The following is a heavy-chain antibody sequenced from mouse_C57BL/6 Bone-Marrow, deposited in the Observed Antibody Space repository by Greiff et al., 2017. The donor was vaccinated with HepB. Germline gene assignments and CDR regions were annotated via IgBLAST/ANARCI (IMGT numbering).Heavy chain of an antibody. Sequence: LEESGAELARPGASVKLSCKASGYTFTSYGISWVKQRTGQGLEWIGEIYPRSGNTYYNEKFKGKATLTADKSSSTAYMELRSLTSEDSAVYFCARCRGYYGSSIYAMDYWGQGTSVTVSS. D-gene: IGHD1-1*01. J-gene: IGHJ4*01. CDR3: ARCRGYYGSSIYAMDY. CDR1: GYTFTSYG. CDR2: IYPRSGNT. V-gene: IGHV1-81*01.